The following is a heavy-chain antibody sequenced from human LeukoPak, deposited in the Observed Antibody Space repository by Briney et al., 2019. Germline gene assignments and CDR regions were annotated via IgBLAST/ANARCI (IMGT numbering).Heavy chain of an antibody. CDR3: AKDGDTAMVTYYFDY. CDR2: ISGSGGGT. J-gene: IGHJ4*02. Sequence: PGGSLRLSCTASGFTFSSYGMSWVRQAPGKGLEWVSAISGSGGGTYYADSVKGRFTISRDNSKNTLYLQMNSLRAEDTAVYYCAKDGDTAMVTYYFDYWGQGTLVTVSS. D-gene: IGHD5-18*01. CDR1: GFTFSSYG. V-gene: IGHV3-23*01.